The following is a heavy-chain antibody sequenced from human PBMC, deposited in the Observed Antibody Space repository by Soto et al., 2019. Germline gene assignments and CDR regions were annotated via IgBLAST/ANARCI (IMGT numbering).Heavy chain of an antibody. Sequence: LSLTCTVSGGSISSGGYYWSWIRQHPGKGLEWIGYICYGGSTYYNPSLKSRATISGDTSKNQFSLKLSSVTAADTAVYYCARGGYYYENSGQNAYDYWGQGILVTVSS. J-gene: IGHJ4*01. CDR2: ICYGGST. D-gene: IGHD3-22*01. CDR1: GGSISSGGYY. V-gene: IGHV4-31*03. CDR3: ARGGYYYENSGQNAYDY.